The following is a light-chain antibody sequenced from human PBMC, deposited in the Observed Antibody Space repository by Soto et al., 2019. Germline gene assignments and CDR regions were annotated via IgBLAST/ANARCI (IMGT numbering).Light chain of an antibody. CDR1: QSLTTW. J-gene: IGKJ2*01. CDR3: QQYSSFPYT. CDR2: RAS. Sequence: DIQMTQSPSTLSASVGDRVTITCRASQSLTTWLAWYQQKPGKAPKLLIYRASSLESGVPSRFSGSGYGTEFTLTISSRQPDDFATYYCQQYSSFPYTFGQGTKVEIK. V-gene: IGKV1-5*03.